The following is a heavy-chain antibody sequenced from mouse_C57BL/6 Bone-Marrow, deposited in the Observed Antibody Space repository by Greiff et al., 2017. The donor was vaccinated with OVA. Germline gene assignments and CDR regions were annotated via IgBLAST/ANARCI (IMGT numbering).Heavy chain of an antibody. CDR2: INPNNGGT. CDR3: ARDYYGLYAMDY. D-gene: IGHD1-1*01. Sequence: EVKLQQSGPELVKPGASVKISCKASGYTFTDYYMNWVKQSPGQSLEWIGDINPNNGGTSYNQKFKGKATLTVDKSSSTAYMELRSLTSEDSAVYYCARDYYGLYAMDYWGQGTSVTVSS. CDR1: GYTFTDYY. J-gene: IGHJ4*01. V-gene: IGHV1-26*01.